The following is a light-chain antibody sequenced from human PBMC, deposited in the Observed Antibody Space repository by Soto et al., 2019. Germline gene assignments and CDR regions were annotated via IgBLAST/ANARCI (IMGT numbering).Light chain of an antibody. Sequence: QSALTQPRSVSGSPGQSVTISCTGTSSDVGGYNYVSWYQQHPGKAPKLMIYDVSKRPSGVPDRFSGSKSGNTASLTISGLQAEDEAGYYCCSYAGSLWVFGGGTKLTVL. CDR3: CSYAGSLWV. CDR2: DVS. J-gene: IGLJ3*02. V-gene: IGLV2-11*01. CDR1: SSDVGGYNY.